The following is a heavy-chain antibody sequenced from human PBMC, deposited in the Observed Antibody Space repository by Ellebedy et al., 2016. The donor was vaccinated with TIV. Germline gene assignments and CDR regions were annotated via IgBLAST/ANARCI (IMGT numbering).Heavy chain of an antibody. CDR3: AKHGSGEVSCMTTDCYVLAGFDV. Sequence: SETLSLXXTVSGGAINSGSPYWGWVRQTPGKGLEWIGGGYYNGKSYYNPSLKSLVSISVDRSRNQFSLRISSVTAADTALYYCAKHGSGEVSCMTTDCYVLAGFDVWGQGTRVTVSS. CDR1: GGAINSGSPY. CDR2: GYYNGKS. D-gene: IGHD2-21*02. V-gene: IGHV4-39*01. J-gene: IGHJ3*01.